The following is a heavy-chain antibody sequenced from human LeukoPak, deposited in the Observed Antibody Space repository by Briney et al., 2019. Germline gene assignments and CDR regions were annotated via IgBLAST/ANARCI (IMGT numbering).Heavy chain of an antibody. CDR2: INPGRGST. V-gene: IGHV1-46*01. CDR1: GYTFTSYY. CDR3: ARERQRIGAAGNFDY. Sequence: GASVKVSCEASGYTFTSYYIHWVRQARGQGLEWMGRINPGRGSTTYAQKFQGRVTMTRDTSTSTVYMELSSLRSEDTAVYYCARERQRIGAAGNFDYWGQGTLVTVSS. D-gene: IGHD6-13*01. J-gene: IGHJ4*02.